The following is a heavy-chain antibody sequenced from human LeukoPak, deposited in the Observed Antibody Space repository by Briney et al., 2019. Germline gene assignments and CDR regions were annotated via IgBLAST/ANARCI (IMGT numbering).Heavy chain of an antibody. CDR1: GFTFSSYS. CDR3: ARDYIAAIGFDY. V-gene: IGHV3-23*01. D-gene: IGHD6-13*01. Sequence: GGSLRLSCAASGFTFSSYSMNWVRQAPGKGLEWVSAISASGDSTYYADSVKGRFTISRDNSKNTLYLQMNGLRAEDTAVYYCARDYIAAIGFDYWGQGTLVTVSS. J-gene: IGHJ4*02. CDR2: ISASGDST.